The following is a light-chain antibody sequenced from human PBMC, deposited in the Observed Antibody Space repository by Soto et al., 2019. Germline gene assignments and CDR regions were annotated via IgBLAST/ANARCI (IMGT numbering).Light chain of an antibody. CDR2: YDS. J-gene: IGLJ1*01. V-gene: IGLV3-21*04. CDR1: NIGNKR. Sequence: SYELTQPPSVSVAPEKTATITCGGENIGNKRVHWYRQKTGQAPVLVISYDSDRPSGIPERFSGSNSGNTATLPISRVEAADEADYYCQVCDIMTDNYVFGNGTKLTVL. CDR3: QVCDIMTDNYV.